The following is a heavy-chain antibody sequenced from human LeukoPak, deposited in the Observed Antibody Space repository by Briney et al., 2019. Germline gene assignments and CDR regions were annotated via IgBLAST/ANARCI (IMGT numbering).Heavy chain of an antibody. Sequence: PGGSLRLSCVASGFTFSSFEMNWVRQAPGKGLEWVSYMSSSGSTIYHADSVKGRFTISRDNAKNSLYLQMNSLRAEDTAVYYCARGPSCQGGFDYWGQGTLVTVSS. CDR1: GFTFSSFE. V-gene: IGHV3-48*03. D-gene: IGHD1-26*01. CDR2: MSSSGSTI. CDR3: ARGPSCQGGFDY. J-gene: IGHJ4*02.